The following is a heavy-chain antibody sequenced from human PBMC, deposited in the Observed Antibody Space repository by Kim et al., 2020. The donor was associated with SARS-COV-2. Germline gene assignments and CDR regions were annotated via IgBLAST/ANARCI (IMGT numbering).Heavy chain of an antibody. CDR2: IKQDGSEK. Sequence: GGSLRLSCAASGFTFSSYWMSWVRQAPGKGLEWVANIKQDGSEKYYVDSVKGRFTISRDNAKNSLYLQMNSLRAEDTAVYYCATAFDYSSGWYGFDYWGQGTLVTVSS. CDR3: ATAFDYSSGWYGFDY. CDR1: GFTFSSYW. J-gene: IGHJ4*02. D-gene: IGHD6-19*01. V-gene: IGHV3-7*03.